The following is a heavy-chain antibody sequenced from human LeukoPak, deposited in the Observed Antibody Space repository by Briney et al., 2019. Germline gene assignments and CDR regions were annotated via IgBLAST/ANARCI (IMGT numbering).Heavy chain of an antibody. CDR3: AKNLGYCSSTSCLEDYYFDY. V-gene: IGHV3-30*02. CDR1: GFTFSSYG. CDR2: IRYDGSNK. Sequence: PGGSLRLSCAASGFTFSSYGMHWVRQAPGKGLEWVAFIRYDGSNKYYADSLKGRFTISRDNSKNTLYLQMNSLRAEDTAVYYCAKNLGYCSSTSCLEDYYFDYWGQGTLVTVSS. D-gene: IGHD2-2*01. J-gene: IGHJ4*02.